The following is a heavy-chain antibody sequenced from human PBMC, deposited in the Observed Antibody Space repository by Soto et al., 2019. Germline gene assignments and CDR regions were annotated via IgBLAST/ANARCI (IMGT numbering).Heavy chain of an antibody. V-gene: IGHV3-30*18. J-gene: IGHJ4*02. CDR2: ISYDGSNK. Sequence: PGGSLRLSCAASGFTFSSYGMHWVRQAPGKGLEWVAVISYDGSNKYYADSVKGRFTISRDNSKNTLYLQMNSLRAEDTAVYYCAKDREALGYCSSTSCETVFFDYWGQGTLVTVSS. CDR1: GFTFSSYG. CDR3: AKDREALGYCSSTSCETVFFDY. D-gene: IGHD2-2*01.